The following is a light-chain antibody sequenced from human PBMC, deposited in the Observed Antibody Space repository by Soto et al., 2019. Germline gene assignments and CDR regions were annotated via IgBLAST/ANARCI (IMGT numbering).Light chain of an antibody. V-gene: IGKV3-11*01. CDR3: QQRAT. Sequence: EIVLTQSPASLALSPGERATLSCRASLSVSGYLAWYQQRPNQAPRLLIHGTANRATGIPPRFSGEGSGTDFTLTISSLEPEDCAVYYCQQRATFGQGTRLEIK. J-gene: IGKJ2*01. CDR2: GTA. CDR1: LSVSGY.